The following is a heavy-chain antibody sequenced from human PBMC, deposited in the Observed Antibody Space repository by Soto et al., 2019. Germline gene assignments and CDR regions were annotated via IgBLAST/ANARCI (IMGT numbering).Heavy chain of an antibody. CDR3: ASVYYYGSSGYYPGDNCFYP. J-gene: IGHJ5*02. CDR2: IYYSGST. CDR1: GGSISSYY. D-gene: IGHD3-22*01. Sequence: QVQLQESGPGLVKPSENLSLTCTVSGGSISSYYWSWIRQPPGKGLEWFGSIYYSGSTNYNPSLKRQVAISVDTSKNQCALKLSSVTAEDTAVYSCASVYYYGSSGYYPGDNCFYPWGQGTLVTVSS. V-gene: IGHV4-59*01.